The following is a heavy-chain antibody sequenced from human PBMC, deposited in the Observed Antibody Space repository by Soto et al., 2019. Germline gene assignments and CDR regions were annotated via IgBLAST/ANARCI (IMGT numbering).Heavy chain of an antibody. CDR1: GGSISSSSYY. D-gene: IGHD3-3*01. Sequence: QLQLQESGPGLVKPSETLSLTCTVSGGSISSSSYYWGWIRQPPGKGLEWIGSIYYSGSTYYNPSLKSRVTISVDTSKNQFSLKLSSVTAADTAVYYCARLRRITIFDDGTNDYWGQGTLVTVSS. V-gene: IGHV4-39*01. CDR2: IYYSGST. J-gene: IGHJ4*02. CDR3: ARLRRITIFDDGTNDY.